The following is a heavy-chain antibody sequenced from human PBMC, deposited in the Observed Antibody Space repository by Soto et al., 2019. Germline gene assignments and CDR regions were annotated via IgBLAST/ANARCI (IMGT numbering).Heavy chain of an antibody. CDR2: INHSGST. CDR3: ASRPARRKYYYGMYV. Sequence: SETLSLTCAVYGGSFSGYYWSWIRQPPGKGLEWIGEINHSGSTNYNPSLKSRVTISVDTSKNQFSLKLSSVTAADTAVYYCASRPARRKYYYGMYVWGQGTTVTVYS. CDR1: GGSFSGYY. J-gene: IGHJ6*02. V-gene: IGHV4-34*01.